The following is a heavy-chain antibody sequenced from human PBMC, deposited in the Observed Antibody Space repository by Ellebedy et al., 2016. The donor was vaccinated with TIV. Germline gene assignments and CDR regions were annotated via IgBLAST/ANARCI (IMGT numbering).Heavy chain of an antibody. J-gene: IGHJ4*02. CDR2: IHPGDSDT. D-gene: IGHD4-23*01. V-gene: IGHV5-51*01. CDR3: ARRAGGNPIDY. Sequence: KVSXXGSGYRFTSYWIGWVRQMSGKGLEWMGVIHPGDSDTKYGPSFQGQVTISADKSISTAYLQWSSLKASDTAMYYCARRAGGNPIDYWGRGTLVTVSS. CDR1: GYRFTSYW.